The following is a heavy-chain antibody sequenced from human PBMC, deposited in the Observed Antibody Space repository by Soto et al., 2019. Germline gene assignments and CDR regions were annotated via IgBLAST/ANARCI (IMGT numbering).Heavy chain of an antibody. CDR1: GGSFSGYY. V-gene: IGHV4-34*01. Sequence: SETLSLTCAVYGGSFSGYYWSWIRQPPGKGLEWIGEINHSGSTNYNPSLKSRVTISVDTSKNQFSLKLSSVTAADTAVYYCARVLRYFEWLLVHRWFDPWGQGTPVPVSS. CDR2: INHSGST. J-gene: IGHJ5*02. CDR3: ARVLRYFEWLLVHRWFDP. D-gene: IGHD3-9*01.